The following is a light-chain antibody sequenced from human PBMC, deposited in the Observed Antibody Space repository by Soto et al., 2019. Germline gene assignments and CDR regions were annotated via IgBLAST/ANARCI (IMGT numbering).Light chain of an antibody. CDR1: SSDVGGYTY. Sequence: LTQPASVSGSPGQSITISCTGTSSDVGGYTYVSWYQQKSGKAPKLMIFEVSNRPSGVSHRFSGSRSGNTASLTISGLEADDEADYYCSSYTSTSTRVFGGGTKVTVL. V-gene: IGLV2-14*01. J-gene: IGLJ1*01. CDR3: SSYTSTSTRV. CDR2: EVS.